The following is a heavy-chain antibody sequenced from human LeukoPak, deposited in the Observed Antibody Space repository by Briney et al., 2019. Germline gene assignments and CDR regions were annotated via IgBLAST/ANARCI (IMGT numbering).Heavy chain of an antibody. CDR2: IRYDGSNK. CDR3: AKDSRTMIGYMDV. J-gene: IGHJ6*03. Sequence: GGSLRLSCAASGFTFSSYGMYSVRQAPGKGLEWVAFIRYDGSNKYYADSVKGRFTISRDNSKNTLYLQMNSLRAEDTAVYYCAKDSRTMIGYMDVWGKGTTVTVSS. V-gene: IGHV3-30*02. D-gene: IGHD3-10*02. CDR1: GFTFSSYG.